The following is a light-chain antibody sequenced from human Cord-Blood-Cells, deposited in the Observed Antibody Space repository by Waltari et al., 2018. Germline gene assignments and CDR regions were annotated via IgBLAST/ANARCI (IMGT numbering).Light chain of an antibody. CDR1: SSDAGGYNY. CDR2: DVS. CDR3: SSYTSSSLYV. Sequence: HSALTQPASVAGSPGQSITIPCTGTSSDAGGYNYVPWYQQHPGKAPKLMIYDVSKRPSGVSNRFSGSKSGNTASLTISGLQAEDEADYYCSSYTSSSLYVFGTGTKVTVL. V-gene: IGLV2-14*01. J-gene: IGLJ1*01.